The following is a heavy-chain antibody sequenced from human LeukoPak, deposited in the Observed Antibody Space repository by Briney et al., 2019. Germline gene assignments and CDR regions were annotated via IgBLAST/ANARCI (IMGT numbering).Heavy chain of an antibody. V-gene: IGHV3-48*01. CDR1: GFTFSSYS. CDR2: ISSSSSTI. J-gene: IGHJ4*02. CDR3: ARDKKD. Sequence: GGSLRLSCAVSGFTFSSYSMNWVRQAPGKGLEWVSYISSSSSTIYYADSVKGRFTISRDNAKNSLYLQMNSLRAEDTAVYYCARDKKDWGQGTLVTVSS.